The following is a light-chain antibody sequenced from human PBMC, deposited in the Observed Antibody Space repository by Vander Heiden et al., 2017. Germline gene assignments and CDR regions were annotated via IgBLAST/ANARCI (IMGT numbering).Light chain of an antibody. V-gene: IGKV3-20*01. CDR1: QSVSNNH. CDR2: HAS. Sequence: LGLTQSPGTLSLSPGERATFSCRASQSVSNNHLAWYQQKPGQAPRLLISHASSRAAGIPDRFSGSGSGTDFTLTISRLEPEDFAVYYCQHYGFSPPVTFGGGTKVAIK. CDR3: QHYGFSPPVT. J-gene: IGKJ4*01.